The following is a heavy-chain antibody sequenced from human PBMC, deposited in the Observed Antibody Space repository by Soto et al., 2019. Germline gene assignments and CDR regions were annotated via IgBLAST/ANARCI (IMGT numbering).Heavy chain of an antibody. J-gene: IGHJ4*02. Sequence: GASVKVSCTASGGTFSSYAISWVRQAPGQGLEWMGGIIPIFDTANYAQKFQGRVTITADESTSTAYMELSSLRSEDTAVYYCARDFGRDTAYDYWGQGTLVTVSS. CDR3: ARDFGRDTAYDY. D-gene: IGHD5-18*01. CDR1: GGTFSSYA. CDR2: IIPIFDTA. V-gene: IGHV1-69*13.